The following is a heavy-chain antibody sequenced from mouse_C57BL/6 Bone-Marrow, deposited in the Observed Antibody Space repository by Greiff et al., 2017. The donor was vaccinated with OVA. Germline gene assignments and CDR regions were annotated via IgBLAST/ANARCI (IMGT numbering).Heavy chain of an antibody. J-gene: IGHJ3*01. CDR3: NYGSSYFSSWFAY. CDR1: GYTFTDYE. CDR2: VDPETGGT. V-gene: IGHV1-15*01. D-gene: IGHD1-1*01. Sequence: VQGVESGAELVRPGASVTLSCKASGYTFTDYEMHWVKQTPVHGLEWIGAVDPETGGTAYNQKFKGKAILTADKSSSTAYMELRSLTSEDSAVYYCNYGSSYFSSWFAYWGQGTLVTVSA.